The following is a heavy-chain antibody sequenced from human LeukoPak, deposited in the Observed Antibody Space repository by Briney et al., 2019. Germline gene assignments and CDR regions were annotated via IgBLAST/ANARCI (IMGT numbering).Heavy chain of an antibody. CDR2: IYPRDSDT. J-gene: IGHJ4*02. CDR3: ARLLAAPYYINF. CDR1: GYSFTSYW. Sequence: GESLKISCKGSGYSFTSYWIAWVRQIPGQGLEWLGTIYPRDSDTRYSTSFQGQVSISVDTSIDTAYLQWSSVKASDTAMYYCARLLAAPYYINFWGQGTLVTVSS. V-gene: IGHV5-51*01. D-gene: IGHD6-25*01.